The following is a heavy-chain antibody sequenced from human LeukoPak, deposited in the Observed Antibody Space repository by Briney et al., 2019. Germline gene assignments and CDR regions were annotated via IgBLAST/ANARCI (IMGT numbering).Heavy chain of an antibody. CDR1: GFSLSTSGVG. Sequence: SGPTLVKPTQTLTLTCTFSGFSLSTSGVGVGGIRQPPGKALEWLALIYWDDDKRYSPSLKSRLTITKDTSKNQVVLTMTNMDPVDTATYYCAHIRYDYTRLDHWGQGTLVTVSS. V-gene: IGHV2-5*02. CDR3: AHIRYDYTRLDH. CDR2: IYWDDDK. J-gene: IGHJ4*02. D-gene: IGHD4-11*01.